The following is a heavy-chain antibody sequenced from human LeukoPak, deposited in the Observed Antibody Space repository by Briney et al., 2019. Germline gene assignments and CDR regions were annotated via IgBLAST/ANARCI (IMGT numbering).Heavy chain of an antibody. CDR3: AKDREYSSSWNYYFDS. D-gene: IGHD6-13*01. Sequence: GGSLRLSCAASGFTFSSHSMNWVRQAPGKGLEWVSAISGSGGRTHFADSVKGRFTISRDKSKNTMSLQMNSLRAEDTAVYFCAKDREYSSSWNYYFDSWGQGTLVTVSS. V-gene: IGHV3-23*01. CDR1: GFTFSSHS. J-gene: IGHJ4*02. CDR2: ISGSGGRT.